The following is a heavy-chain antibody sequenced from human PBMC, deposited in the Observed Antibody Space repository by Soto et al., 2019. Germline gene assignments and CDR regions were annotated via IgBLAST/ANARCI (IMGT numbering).Heavy chain of an antibody. J-gene: IGHJ4*02. CDR1: GYTLTELS. Sequence: ASVKVSCKVSGYTLTELSMHWVRQAPGKGLEWMGGIIPIFGTANYAQKFQGRVTITADESTSTAYMELSSLRSEDTAVYYCARVSYHYYDSPTEDYYFDYWGQGTLVTVSS. D-gene: IGHD3-22*01. CDR3: ARVSYHYYDSPTEDYYFDY. CDR2: IIPIFGTA. V-gene: IGHV1-69*13.